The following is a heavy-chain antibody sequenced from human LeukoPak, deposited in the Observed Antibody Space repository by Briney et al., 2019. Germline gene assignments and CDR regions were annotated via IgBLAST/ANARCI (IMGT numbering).Heavy chain of an antibody. J-gene: IGHJ4*02. CDR1: GFTFSSYW. Sequence: GGSLRLSCAAPGFTFSSYWMSWVRQAPGKGLEWVANIKQDGSEKYYVDSVKGRFTISRDNAKNSLYLQMNSLRAEDTAVYYCARDVSWFGSYYDSFDYWGQGTLVTVSS. CDR2: IKQDGSEK. D-gene: IGHD1-26*01. CDR3: ARDVSWFGSYYDSFDY. V-gene: IGHV3-7*01.